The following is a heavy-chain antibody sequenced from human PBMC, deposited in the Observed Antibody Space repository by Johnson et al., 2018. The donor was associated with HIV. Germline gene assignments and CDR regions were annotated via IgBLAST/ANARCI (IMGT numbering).Heavy chain of an antibody. CDR3: ARESTGAGTAFDI. V-gene: IGHV3-30-3*01. D-gene: IGHD2-8*02. J-gene: IGHJ3*02. CDR2: LSYDGSNE. CDR1: GFTFGDSA. Sequence: HVQLVESGGGVVQSGRSLRLSCAASGFTFGDSAIHWVRQAPGKGLEWVAVLSYDGSNEYYADSVKGRFTISRDNSKNTLYLQMNSLRAEDTAVYYCARESTGAGTAFDIWGQGTMVTVSS.